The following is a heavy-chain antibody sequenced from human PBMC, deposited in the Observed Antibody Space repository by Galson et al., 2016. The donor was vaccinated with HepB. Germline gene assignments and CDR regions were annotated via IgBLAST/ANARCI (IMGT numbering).Heavy chain of an antibody. V-gene: IGHV3-33*06. CDR3: AKDGWFGERDYYYYGMDV. CDR2: IWYDGSNK. Sequence: SLRLSCAASGFTFRSYGMHWVRQAPGKGLEWVAVIWYDGSNKYYTDSVKGRFTISRDNSKNTLYLQMNSLRAEDTAVYYCAKDGWFGERDYYYYGMDVRGQGTTVTVSS. D-gene: IGHD3-10*01. CDR1: GFTFRSYG. J-gene: IGHJ6*02.